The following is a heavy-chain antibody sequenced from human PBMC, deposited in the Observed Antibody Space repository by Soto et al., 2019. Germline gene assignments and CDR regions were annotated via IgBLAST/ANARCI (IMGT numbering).Heavy chain of an antibody. CDR1: GGSISSYY. V-gene: IGHV4-59*01. Sequence: SETLSLTCTVSGGSISSYYWSWIRQPPGKGLEWIGYIYYSGSTNYNPSLKSRVTISVDTSKNQFSLKLSSVTAADTAVYYCARRYGGNFDYWGRGTLVTVST. J-gene: IGHJ4*02. CDR2: IYYSGST. D-gene: IGHD1-26*01. CDR3: ARRYGGNFDY.